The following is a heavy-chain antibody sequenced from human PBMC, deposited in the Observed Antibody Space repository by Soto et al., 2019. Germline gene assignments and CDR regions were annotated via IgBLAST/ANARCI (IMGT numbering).Heavy chain of an antibody. Sequence: EVQLLESGGGLVQPGGSLRLSCAAPGFTFSSYAMSWVRQAPGKGLEWVSAISGSGRSTYYADSVKGRFTISRDNSKNTLYLQMNSLRAEDTAVYYCAKEQKDSSTWSELNYWGQGTLVTVSS. CDR1: GFTFSSYA. V-gene: IGHV3-23*01. CDR2: ISGSGRST. CDR3: AKEQKDSSTWSELNY. J-gene: IGHJ4*02. D-gene: IGHD6-13*01.